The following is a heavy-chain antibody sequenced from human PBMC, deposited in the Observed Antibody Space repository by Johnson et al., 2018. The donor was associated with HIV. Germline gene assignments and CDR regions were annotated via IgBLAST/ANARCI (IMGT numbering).Heavy chain of an antibody. Sequence: VKLVESGGGLVQPGGSLRLSCAAAGFTFSSYWMGCVRQAPGRGLEWVANIKQDESEKSYVDSLKGRFTISRDNAKNSLYLQMNSLRAEDTAVYYCARARSGAFDFWGQGTVVTVSS. V-gene: IGHV3-7*01. CDR2: IKQDESEK. J-gene: IGHJ3*01. CDR3: ARARSGAFDF. CDR1: GFTFSSYW.